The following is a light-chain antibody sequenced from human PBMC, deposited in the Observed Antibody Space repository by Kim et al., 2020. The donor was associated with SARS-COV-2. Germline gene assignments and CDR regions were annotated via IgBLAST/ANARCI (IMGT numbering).Light chain of an antibody. V-gene: IGLV2-14*03. CDR2: DVS. Sequence: GQSITISCTGTSSDVGGYNDVSWYQEHPGRAPKLLIYDVSNRPSGVSSRFSGSKSGNTASLTISGLQAEDEAEYYCSSYTSNTTRVFGGGTQVTVL. CDR1: SSDVGGYND. CDR3: SSYTSNTTRV. J-gene: IGLJ1*01.